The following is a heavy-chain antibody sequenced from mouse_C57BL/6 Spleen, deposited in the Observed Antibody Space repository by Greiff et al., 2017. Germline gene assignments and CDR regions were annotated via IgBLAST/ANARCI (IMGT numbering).Heavy chain of an antibody. CDR2: ISDGGSYT. J-gene: IGHJ1*03. Sequence: EVKVEESGGGLVKPGGSLKLSCAASGFTFSSYAMSWVRQTPEKRLEWVATISDGGSYTYYPDNVKGRFTISRDNAKNNLYLQMSHLKSEDTAMYYCARVELWYFDVWGTGTTVTVSS. CDR3: ARVELWYFDV. V-gene: IGHV5-4*03. CDR1: GFTFSSYA.